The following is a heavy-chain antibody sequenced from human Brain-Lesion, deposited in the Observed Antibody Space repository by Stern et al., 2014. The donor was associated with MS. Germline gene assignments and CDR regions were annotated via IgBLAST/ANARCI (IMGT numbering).Heavy chain of an antibody. CDR3: ATLSPGAGGNYYRHFDY. V-gene: IGHV1-24*01. J-gene: IGHJ4*02. D-gene: IGHD1-26*01. CDR2: FDPEDGET. CDR1: GYTLTELS. Sequence: QVQLVQSGAGVKKPGASVKVSCKVSGYTLTELSMHWVRQAPRKGLEWMGGFDPEDGETIYAQKFQGRVTMTEDTSTDTAYMELSSLRSEDTAVYYCATLSPGAGGNYYRHFDYWGQGTLVTVSS.